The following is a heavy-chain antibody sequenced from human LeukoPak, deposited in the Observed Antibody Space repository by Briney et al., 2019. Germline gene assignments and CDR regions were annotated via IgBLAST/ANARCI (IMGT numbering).Heavy chain of an antibody. V-gene: IGHV3-21*01. D-gene: IGHD3-10*01. CDR3: ARDKYYYGSGSYYNAYVGAFDI. Sequence: GGSLRLSCAASGFTFSSYWMSWVRQAPGKGLEWVSSISSSSSYIYYADSVKGRFTISRDNAKNSLYLQMNSLRAEDTAVYYCARDKYYYGSGSYYNAYVGAFDIWGQGTMVTVSS. CDR2: ISSSSSYI. CDR1: GFTFSSYW. J-gene: IGHJ3*02.